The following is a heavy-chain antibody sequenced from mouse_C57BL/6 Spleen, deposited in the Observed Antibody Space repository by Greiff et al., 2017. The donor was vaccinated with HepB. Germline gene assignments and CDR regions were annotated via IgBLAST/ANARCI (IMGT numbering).Heavy chain of an antibody. CDR1: GFNIKDYY. CDR3: ADYGSSHYYAMDY. D-gene: IGHD1-1*01. Sequence: VQLKESGAELVKPGASVKLSCTASGFNIKDYYMHWVKQRTEQGLEWIGRIDPEDGETKYAPKFQGKATITADTSSNTAYLQLSSLTSEDTAVYYCADYGSSHYYAMDYWGQGTSVTVSS. V-gene: IGHV14-2*01. CDR2: IDPEDGET. J-gene: IGHJ4*01.